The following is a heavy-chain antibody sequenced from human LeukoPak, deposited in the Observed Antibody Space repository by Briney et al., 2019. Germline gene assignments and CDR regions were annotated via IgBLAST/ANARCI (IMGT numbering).Heavy chain of an antibody. J-gene: IGHJ4*02. V-gene: IGHV4-31*03. D-gene: IGHD6-19*01. CDR2: IYYSGST. CDR3: ARSRVAGKGVKYFDY. Sequence: SQTLSLTCTVSGGSISSGGYYWSWIRQHPWKGVEWVGYIYYSGSTYYNPSLKSRVTISVDTSKNQFSLKLSSVTAADTAVYYCARSRVAGKGVKYFDYWGQGTLVTVSS. CDR1: GGSISSGGYY.